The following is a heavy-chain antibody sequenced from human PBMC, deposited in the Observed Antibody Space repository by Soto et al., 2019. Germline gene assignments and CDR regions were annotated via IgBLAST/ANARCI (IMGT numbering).Heavy chain of an antibody. CDR2: IIPIFGTA. CDR1: GGTFSSYA. J-gene: IGHJ6*02. Sequence: QVQLVQSGAEVKKPGSSVKVSCKASGGTFSSYAISWVRQAPGQGLEWMGGIIPIFGTANYAQKFQGRVKITADESTSTAYMELSSLRSEDTAVYYCARPLGDFWSGYPKENYYYYGMDVWAQGTTVTVSS. D-gene: IGHD3-3*01. CDR3: ARPLGDFWSGYPKENYYYYGMDV. V-gene: IGHV1-69*12.